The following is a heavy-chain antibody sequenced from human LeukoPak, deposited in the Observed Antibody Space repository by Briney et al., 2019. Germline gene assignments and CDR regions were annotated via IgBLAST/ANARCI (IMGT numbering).Heavy chain of an antibody. D-gene: IGHD4-23*01. J-gene: IGHJ5*02. CDR3: TSGNYCDRSDCNWFDP. CDR2: ITGRQSREST. CDR1: GFIVSNYA. Sequence: SGGSLRPSCAASGFIVSNYAMSWVRLAPGKGLGWVSVITGRQSRESTYYAGNVRGRFTIYINSSNNTEYLHINSLRAEDTAVYYFTSGNYCDRSDCNWFDPWGQGRLVAVSS. V-gene: IGHV3-23*01.